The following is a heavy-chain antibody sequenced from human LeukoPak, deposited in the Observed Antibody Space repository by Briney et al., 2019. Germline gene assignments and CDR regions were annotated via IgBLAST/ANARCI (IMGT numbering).Heavy chain of an antibody. J-gene: IGHJ2*01. CDR1: GFTFSTHA. Sequence: GGSLRLSCEASGFTFSTHAMNWIRQTPGKGLEWLSVISGDVQTTTYASSVKGRFTISRDNSKNTLYLEMNSLRVEDTAIYYCAKDGYYSSANHFARLHFNLWGRGTRVTVSS. CDR3: AKDGYYSSANHFARLHFNL. CDR2: ISGDVQTT. V-gene: IGHV3-23*01. D-gene: IGHD3-3*01.